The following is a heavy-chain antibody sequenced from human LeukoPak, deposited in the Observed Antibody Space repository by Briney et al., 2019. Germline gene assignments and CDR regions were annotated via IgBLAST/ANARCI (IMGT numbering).Heavy chain of an antibody. D-gene: IGHD4-17*01. V-gene: IGHV3-9*01. CDR2: ISWNSGSI. CDR3: APQKGLHGDYVQ. Sequence: GRSLRLSCAASGFTFDDYAMHWVRQAPGKGLEWVSGISWNSGSIGYADSVKGRFTISRDNAKNSLYLQMNSLRAEDTALYYCAPQKGLHGDYVQWGQGTLVTVSS. CDR1: GFTFDDYA. J-gene: IGHJ4*02.